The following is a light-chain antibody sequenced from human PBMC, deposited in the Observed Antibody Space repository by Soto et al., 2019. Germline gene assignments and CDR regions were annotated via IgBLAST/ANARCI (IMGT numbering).Light chain of an antibody. J-gene: IGKJ1*01. V-gene: IGKV1-5*03. CDR2: KAS. Sequence: DIQMTQSPSTLSASVGDRVTITCRASQSISSWLAWYQQKPGKAPKLLIYKASSLESGVPSRFSGSGSGTEFTLTISSLQPDEFANYYCQQYNSSWTFGQGTKVEIK. CDR3: QQYNSSWT. CDR1: QSISSW.